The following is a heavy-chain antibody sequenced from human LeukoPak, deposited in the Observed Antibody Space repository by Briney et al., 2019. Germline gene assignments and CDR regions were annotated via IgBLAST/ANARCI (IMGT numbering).Heavy chain of an antibody. J-gene: IGHJ6*02. V-gene: IGHV3-33*01. CDR3: ARDGTYYDFWSDPNYYYYYGMDV. CDR1: GFTFSSYG. D-gene: IGHD3-3*01. CDR2: IWYDGSNK. Sequence: PGGSLRLSCAASGFTFSSYGMHWVRQAPGKGLEWVAVIWYDGSNKYYADSVKGRFTISRDNSKNTLYLQMNSLRAEDTAVYYCARDGTYYDFWSDPNYYYYYGMDVWGQGTTVTVSS.